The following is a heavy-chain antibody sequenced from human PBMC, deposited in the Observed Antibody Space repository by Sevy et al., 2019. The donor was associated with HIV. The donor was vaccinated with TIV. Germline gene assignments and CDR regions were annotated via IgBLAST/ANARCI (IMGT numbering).Heavy chain of an antibody. CDR1: GFTFNNYN. J-gene: IGHJ6*02. Sequence: GGSLRLSCAASGFTFNNYNMIWVRQAPGKGLEWVSFITSSGSNIYYTDSVKGRFTISRDIAKNSLNLQMNSLRAEDTAVYYCVRDRGVFTGYYAMDVWGQGTTVTVSS. CDR3: VRDRGVFTGYYAMDV. CDR2: ITSSGSNI. D-gene: IGHD3-10*01. V-gene: IGHV3-21*01.